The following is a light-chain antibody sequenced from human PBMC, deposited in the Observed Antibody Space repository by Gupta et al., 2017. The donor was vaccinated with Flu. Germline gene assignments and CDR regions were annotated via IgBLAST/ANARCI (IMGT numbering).Light chain of an antibody. CDR2: DND. Sequence: QSVLTQPPSLSAAPGEKVTISCSGSISNVGNGYGAWYQQLPGTDPQRRIQDNDKLASGIPDRFSGYKSGTYETRGITELPTGNEAHDYCGTWDNGLGAWVFGGGTKLTVL. V-gene: IGLV1-51*01. CDR1: ISNVGNGY. CDR3: GTWDNGLGAWV. J-gene: IGLJ3*02.